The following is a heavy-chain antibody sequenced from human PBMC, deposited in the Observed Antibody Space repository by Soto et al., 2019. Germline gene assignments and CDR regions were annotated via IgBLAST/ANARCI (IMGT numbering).Heavy chain of an antibody. D-gene: IGHD3-22*01. CDR2: ISSSSSYI. J-gene: IGHJ6*02. CDR3: ARDIYYDSSGPTPLGYYGMDV. V-gene: IGHV3-21*01. Sequence: EVQLVESGGGLVKPGGSLRLSCAASGFTFSSYSMNWVRQAPGKGLEWVSSISSSSSYIYYADSVKGRFTISRDNAKNSLYLQMNSLRAKDTAVYYCARDIYYDSSGPTPLGYYGMDVWGQGTTVTVSS. CDR1: GFTFSSYS.